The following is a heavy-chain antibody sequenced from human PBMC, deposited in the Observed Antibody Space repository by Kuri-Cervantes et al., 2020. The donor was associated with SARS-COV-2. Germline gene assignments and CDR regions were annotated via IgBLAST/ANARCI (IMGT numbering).Heavy chain of an antibody. D-gene: IGHD3-3*01. Sequence: GESLKISCAASGFTFSSYGMHWVRQAPGKGLEWVAVISYDGSNKYYADSVKGRFTISRDNSKNTLYLQMNSLRAEDTAVYYCARDEEDYDFWSGHRYGMDVWGQGTTVTVSS. CDR2: ISYDGSNK. J-gene: IGHJ6*01. CDR1: GFTFSSYG. CDR3: ARDEEDYDFWSGHRYGMDV. V-gene: IGHV3-30*03.